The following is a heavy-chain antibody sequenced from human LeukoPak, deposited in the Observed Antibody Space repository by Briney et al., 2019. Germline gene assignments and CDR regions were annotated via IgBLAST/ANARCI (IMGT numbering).Heavy chain of an antibody. Sequence: KPSETLSLTCSVSGGSINSYYGSGIRQPPGMGLGWLGYNFYSGTTNYNPPLKSPVTISLDTPKNQCSLWMTSLAAALPAVHLCGRGWHGPGSSLAYWGRGTLVTVSS. CDR1: GGSINSYY. J-gene: IGHJ4*02. CDR2: NFYSGTT. D-gene: IGHD3-10*01. CDR3: GRGWHGPGSSLAY. V-gene: IGHV4-59*12.